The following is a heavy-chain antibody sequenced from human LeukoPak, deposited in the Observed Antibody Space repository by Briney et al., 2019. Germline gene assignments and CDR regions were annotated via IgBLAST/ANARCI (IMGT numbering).Heavy chain of an antibody. V-gene: IGHV1-69*05. CDR3: ASAGELAHFDY. CDR2: IIPIFGTA. D-gene: IGHD1-26*01. J-gene: IGHJ4*02. CDR1: GGTFSSYA. Sequence: SVKISCKASGGTFSSYAISWVRQAPGQGLEWMGRIIPIFGTANYAQKFQGRVTITTDESTSTAYMELSSLRSEDTAVYYCASAGELAHFDYWGQGTLVTVSS.